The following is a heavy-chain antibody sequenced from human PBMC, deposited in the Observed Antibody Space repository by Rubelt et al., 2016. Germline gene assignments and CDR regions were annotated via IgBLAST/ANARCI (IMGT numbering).Heavy chain of an antibody. CDR3: GKDVA. J-gene: IGHJ5*02. Sequence: QVQLVESGGGVVQPGRSLRLSCAASGFTFSSYGMHWVRQAPGKGLEGVAVLVVVGSNKFFAGPGDGRLTIASDNSQSARYLQCNSLRAWDTAVYDCGKDVAWGQGTLVTVSS. CDR1: GFTFSSYG. V-gene: IGHV3-30*18. CDR2: LVVVGSNK.